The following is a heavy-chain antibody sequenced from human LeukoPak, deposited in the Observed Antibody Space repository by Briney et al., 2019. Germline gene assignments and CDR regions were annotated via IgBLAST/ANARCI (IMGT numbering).Heavy chain of an antibody. D-gene: IGHD3-3*01. CDR2: MNPNSGNT. CDR1: GYTFTSYD. CDR3: ARARADFWSGFL. J-gene: IGHJ4*02. Sequence: ASVKVSCKASGYTFTSYDINWVRQATGQGLEWMGWMNPNSGNTGYTQKFQGGVTFTRNTSISTAYMELSSLRFDDTAVYYCARARADFWSGFLWGQGTLVTVSS. V-gene: IGHV1-8*01.